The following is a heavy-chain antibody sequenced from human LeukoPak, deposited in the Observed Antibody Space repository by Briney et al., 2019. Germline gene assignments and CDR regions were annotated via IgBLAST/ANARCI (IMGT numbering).Heavy chain of an antibody. CDR3: AKARTMIVVIGY. J-gene: IGHJ4*02. CDR2: ISGSGGGT. CDR1: GFTFSSCA. D-gene: IGHD3-22*01. Sequence: GALRLSCAASGFTFSSCAMSWVRQAPGKGLEWVSAISGSGGGTYYADSVKGRFTISRDNSKNTLYLQMNSLRAEDTAVYYCAKARTMIVVIGYWGQGTLVTVSS. V-gene: IGHV3-23*01.